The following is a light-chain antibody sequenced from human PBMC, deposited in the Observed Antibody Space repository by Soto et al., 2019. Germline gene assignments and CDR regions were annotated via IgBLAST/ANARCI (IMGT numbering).Light chain of an antibody. CDR2: DAS. CDR1: QSIGTW. Sequence: DIQMTQSPCTRSASLVDRVTITCRASQSIGTWLAWYQHRPGKAPSLLIYDASTLRSGVPSRFSGSGSGTEFTLTISSLQADDFATYYCQQSDTYPLTFGQGTRLEI. CDR3: QQSDTYPLT. V-gene: IGKV1-5*01. J-gene: IGKJ5*01.